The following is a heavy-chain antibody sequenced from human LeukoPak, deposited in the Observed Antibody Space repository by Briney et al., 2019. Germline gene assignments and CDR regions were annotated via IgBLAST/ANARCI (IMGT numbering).Heavy chain of an antibody. CDR3: ASGYGYYDSSGYRDY. V-gene: IGHV3-48*01. Sequence: PGGSLRLSCAASGLTFSSYSMNWVRQAPGKGLEWVSYISSSSSTIYYADSVKGRFTISRDNAKNSLYLQMNSLRAEDTAVYYCASGYGYYDSSGYRDYWGQGTLVTVSS. CDR1: GLTFSSYS. J-gene: IGHJ4*02. CDR2: ISSSSSTI. D-gene: IGHD3-22*01.